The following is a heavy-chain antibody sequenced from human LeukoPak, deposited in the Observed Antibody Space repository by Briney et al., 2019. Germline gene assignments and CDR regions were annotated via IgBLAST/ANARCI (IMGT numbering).Heavy chain of an antibody. CDR1: GFSFTTYS. V-gene: IGHV3-48*02. D-gene: IGHD4-17*01. CDR2: ISSRSNFL. J-gene: IGHJ3*02. Sequence: GGSLRLSCAASGFSFTTYSMNWVRQAPGKGLEWVSYISSRSNFLYYADSVKGRFTISRDNAKNTLYLQMNSLRDEDTAVYYCAGDKDYGFDIWGQGTMVTVSS. CDR3: AGDKDYGFDI.